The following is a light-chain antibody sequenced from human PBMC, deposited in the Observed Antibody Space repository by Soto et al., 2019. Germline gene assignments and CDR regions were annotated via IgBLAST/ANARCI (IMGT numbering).Light chain of an antibody. CDR1: QSVSIW. V-gene: IGKV1-5*01. CDR2: GAS. CDR3: QQYKNYLT. J-gene: IGKJ1*01. Sequence: DIQMTQSPSTLSASVGDRVTFTCRASQSVSIWLAWYQQKPGKAPKLLISGASTLESGFPSRFSGSGSGTEFTLTISSLQPDDFATYYCQQYKNYLTFGQGTKVEIK.